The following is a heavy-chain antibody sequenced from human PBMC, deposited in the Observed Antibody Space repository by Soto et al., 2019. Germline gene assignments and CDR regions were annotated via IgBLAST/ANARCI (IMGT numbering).Heavy chain of an antibody. J-gene: IGHJ4*02. V-gene: IGHV1-58*01. CDR2: IVVGSGNT. CDR3: AAESTYYYDSSGPLSLDY. CDR1: GFIFTSSA. D-gene: IGHD3-22*01. Sequence: SVKVSCKASGFIFTSSAVQWVRQARGQRLEWIGWIVVGSGNTNYAQKFQERVTITRDMSTSTAYMELSSLRSEDTAVYYCAAESTYYYDSSGPLSLDYWGQGTLVTVSS.